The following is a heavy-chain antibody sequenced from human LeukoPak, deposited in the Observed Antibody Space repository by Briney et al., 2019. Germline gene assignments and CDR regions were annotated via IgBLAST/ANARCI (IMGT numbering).Heavy chain of an antibody. CDR3: ARDVEADIVVVPAARGFDY. V-gene: IGHV1-46*01. CDR2: VKPSDGST. D-gene: IGHD2-2*01. J-gene: IGHJ4*02. Sequence: EASVKVSCKASGSTFTNHAMNWVRQAPGQGLEWMGIVKPSDGSTSYAQKFQDRVTMTRDTSTSTVYMELSSLRSEDTAVYYCARDVEADIVVVPAARGFDYWGQGTLVTVSS. CDR1: GSTFTNHA.